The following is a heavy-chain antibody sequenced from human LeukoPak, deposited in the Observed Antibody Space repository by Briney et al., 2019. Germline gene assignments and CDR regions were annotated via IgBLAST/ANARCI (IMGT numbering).Heavy chain of an antibody. V-gene: IGHV4-59*01. Sequence: SETLSLTCNVSGGSISSYYWSWIRQPPGKGLEWMGYIYYTGGTNYNPSLKSRVTISLDTSKNQFSLKLNSVTAADTAVYYCARDWTGGDYGLDYWGQGTLVTVSS. D-gene: IGHD4-17*01. J-gene: IGHJ4*02. CDR2: IYYTGGT. CDR1: GGSISSYY. CDR3: ARDWTGGDYGLDY.